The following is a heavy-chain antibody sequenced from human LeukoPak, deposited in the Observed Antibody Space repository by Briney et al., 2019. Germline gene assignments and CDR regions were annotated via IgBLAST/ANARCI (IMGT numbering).Heavy chain of an antibody. CDR1: GGTFSSYA. J-gene: IGHJ4*02. Sequence: SVKVSCKASGGTFSSYAISWVRQAPGQGLEWMGGIIPIFGTANYAQKFQGRVTITADESTSTAYMELSSPRSEDTAVYYCARDPNYYDSSGYYYDYRGQGTLVTVSS. CDR3: ARDPNYYDSSGYYYDY. D-gene: IGHD3-22*01. CDR2: IIPIFGTA. V-gene: IGHV1-69*13.